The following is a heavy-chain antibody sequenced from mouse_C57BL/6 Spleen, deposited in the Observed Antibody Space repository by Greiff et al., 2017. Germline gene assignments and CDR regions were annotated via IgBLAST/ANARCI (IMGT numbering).Heavy chain of an antibody. V-gene: IGHV14-4*01. J-gene: IGHJ2*01. CDR1: GFNIKDDY. D-gene: IGHD1-1*01. CDR2: IDPENGDT. CDR3: TFFTTVVATRGDY. Sequence: VQLKQSGAELVRPGASVKLSCTASGFNIKDDYMHWVKQRPEQGLEWIGWIDPENGDTEYASQLQGKATITADPASNPAYLQLSSLTAEDTAVYYCTFFTTVVATRGDYWGQGTTLTVSS.